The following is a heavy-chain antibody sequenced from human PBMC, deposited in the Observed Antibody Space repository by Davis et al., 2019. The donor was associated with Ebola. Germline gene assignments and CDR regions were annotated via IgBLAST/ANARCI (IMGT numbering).Heavy chain of an antibody. V-gene: IGHV3-30-3*01. J-gene: IGHJ4*02. CDR2: ISYDGSNK. CDR1: GGSISSYY. CDR3: ARGGIMIVVPANDY. Sequence: LSLTCTVSGGSISSYYWSWIRQAPGKGLEWVAVISYDGSNKYYADSVKGRFTISRDNSKNTLYLQMNSLRAEDTAVYYCARGGIMIVVPANDYWGQGTLVTVSS. D-gene: IGHD3-22*01.